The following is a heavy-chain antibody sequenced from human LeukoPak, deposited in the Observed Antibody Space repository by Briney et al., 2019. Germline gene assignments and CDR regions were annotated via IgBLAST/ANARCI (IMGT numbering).Heavy chain of an antibody. V-gene: IGHV4-59*01. CDR2: IYYSGST. CDR3: ARTFSMRFGP. CDR1: GGSISSYY. J-gene: IGHJ5*02. Sequence: PSETLSLACTVSGGSISSYYWSWIRQPPGKGLEWIGYIYYSGSTNYNPSLKSRVTISVDTSKNQFSLKLSSVTAADTAVYYCARTFSMRFGPWGQGTLVTVSS. D-gene: IGHD2/OR15-2a*01.